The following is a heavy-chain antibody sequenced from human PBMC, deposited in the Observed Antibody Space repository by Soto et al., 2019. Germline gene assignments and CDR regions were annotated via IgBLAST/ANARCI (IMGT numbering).Heavy chain of an antibody. J-gene: IGHJ4*02. D-gene: IGHD3-10*01. CDR2: ITDTGGDT. V-gene: IGHV3-23*01. CDR1: GFTFGSHA. Sequence: EVQLLESGGDLVQPGGSLRLSCVASGFTFGSHAMSWVRQAPGEGLEWVSTITDTGGDTKYADSVSGRFTISRDNSKNILDLQMSSLRVEDSAVYYCARGSTDAYPGSRIFLFWGRGTLVTVSA. CDR3: ARGSTDAYPGSRIFLF.